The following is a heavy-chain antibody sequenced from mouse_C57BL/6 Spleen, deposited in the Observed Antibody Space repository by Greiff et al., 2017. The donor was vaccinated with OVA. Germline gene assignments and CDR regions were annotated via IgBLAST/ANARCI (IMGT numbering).Heavy chain of an antibody. D-gene: IGHD2-4*01. CDR1: GFTFTSYW. J-gene: IGHJ3*01. CDR2: IYPGSGSN. Sequence: QVQLQQPGAELVKPGASVKMSCKASGFTFTSYWITWVKQSPGQGLEWIGDIYPGSGSNNYNEKFKSKATLTVDTSSSTAYMQHSSLTSEDSAVYYCARRGYDYSWFAYWGQGTLVTVSA. CDR3: ARRGYDYSWFAY. V-gene: IGHV1-55*01.